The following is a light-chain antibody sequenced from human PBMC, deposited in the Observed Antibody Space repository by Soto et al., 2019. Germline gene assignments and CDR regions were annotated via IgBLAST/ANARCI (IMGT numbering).Light chain of an antibody. V-gene: IGKV1-5*03. Sequence: DIQMTQSPATLSASVGDRVTITCRASQSVVGWLAWYQLKPGKAPKILINQASNLESGVPSRFSGSGSETEFTVTISSLQPDDFATYYCQQYHIYSTFGQGTKVEI. CDR3: QQYHIYST. J-gene: IGKJ1*01. CDR2: QAS. CDR1: QSVVGW.